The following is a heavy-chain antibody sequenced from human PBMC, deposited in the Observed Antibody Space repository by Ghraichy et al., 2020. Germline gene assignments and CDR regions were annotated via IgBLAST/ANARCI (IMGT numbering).Heavy chain of an antibody. J-gene: IGHJ5*02. V-gene: IGHV3-7*01. Sequence: GGSLRLSCAASGFTFSSYWMSWVRQAPGKGLEWVANIKQDGSEKYYVDSVKGRFTISRDNAKNSLYLQMNSLRAEDTAVYYCARDLDEVGAPGGWFDPWGQGTLVTVSS. CDR3: ARDLDEVGAPGGWFDP. CDR1: GFTFSSYW. D-gene: IGHD1-26*01. CDR2: IKQDGSEK.